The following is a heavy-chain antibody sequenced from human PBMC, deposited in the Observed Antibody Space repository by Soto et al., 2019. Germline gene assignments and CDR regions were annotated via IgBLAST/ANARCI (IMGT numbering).Heavy chain of an antibody. CDR3: ARDGVQITDFGYLYYGLDV. CDR2: VRSKVYGGTT. CDR1: GFSFGDYA. V-gene: IGHV3-49*05. J-gene: IGHJ6*02. D-gene: IGHD5-18*01. Sequence: KPVGSLRLSCKASGFSFGDYAMNWFRQSPGEGLEWVGFVRSKVYGGTTDYAASVRGRFTISRDDSKSIAYLQMNSLKTDDTAVYYCARDGVQITDFGYLYYGLDVWGPGTTVTVSS.